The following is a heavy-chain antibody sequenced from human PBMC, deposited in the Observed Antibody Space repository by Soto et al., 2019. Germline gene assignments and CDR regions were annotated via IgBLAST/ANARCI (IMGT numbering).Heavy chain of an antibody. CDR3: ARDAQWLVGEVYFDY. CDR1: GFTFSSYA. D-gene: IGHD6-19*01. Sequence: EVQLLESGGGLVQPGGSLRLSCAASGFTFSSYAMSWVRQAPGKGLEWVSAISGSSSYIYYADSVKGRFTISRDNAKNSLYLQMNSLRAEDTAVYYCARDAQWLVGEVYFDYWGQGTLVTVSS. CDR2: ISGSSSYI. V-gene: IGHV3-21*01. J-gene: IGHJ4*02.